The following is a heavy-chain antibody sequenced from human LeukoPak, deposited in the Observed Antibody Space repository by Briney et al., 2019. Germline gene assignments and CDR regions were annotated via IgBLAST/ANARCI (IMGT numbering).Heavy chain of an antibody. V-gene: IGHV4-39*01. CDR2: IYYSGNT. J-gene: IGHJ4*02. Sequence: SETLSLTCTVSGGSISIDTFYWGWIRQPPGKGLEWIGSIYYSGNTYYNPSLETRVTISVDTSKNQFSLKLTSVTAADTAVYYCARFTPSSDYQFAFDYWGQGTLVTVSS. CDR1: GGSISIDTFY. D-gene: IGHD4-11*01. CDR3: ARFTPSSDYQFAFDY.